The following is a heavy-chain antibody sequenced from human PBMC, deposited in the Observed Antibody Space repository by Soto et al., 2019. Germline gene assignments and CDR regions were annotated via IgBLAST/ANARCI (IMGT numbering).Heavy chain of an antibody. CDR3: ARSGRPGYYYYIMDV. J-gene: IGHJ6*02. Sequence: LVNGARKASGYSFSVDVVSWGRQAPGQGLEWMGWISVYNGNTKYAQKLQGRVTMTTDTSTSTAYMELRGLRSDDTAVYYCARSGRPGYYYYIMDVWGQGTTVTVSS. D-gene: IGHD3-10*01. CDR1: GYSFSVDV. CDR2: ISVYNGNT. V-gene: IGHV1-18*01.